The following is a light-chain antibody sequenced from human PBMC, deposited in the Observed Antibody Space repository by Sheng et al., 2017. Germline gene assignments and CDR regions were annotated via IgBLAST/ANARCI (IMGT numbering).Light chain of an antibody. CDR1: QSISSS. Sequence: EIVLTQSPATLSLSPGERATLSCRASQSISSSLAWYQQKPGQAPRLLIFDAANRATGIPARFSGSGSGTDFTLTVSSLEPEDFAVYYCQQRSSWPRTFGQGTKV. CDR3: QQRSSWPRT. V-gene: IGKV3-11*01. CDR2: DAA. J-gene: IGKJ1*01.